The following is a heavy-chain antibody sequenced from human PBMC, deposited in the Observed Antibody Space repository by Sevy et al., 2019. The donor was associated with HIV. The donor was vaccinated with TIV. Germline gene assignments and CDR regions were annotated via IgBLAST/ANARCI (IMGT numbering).Heavy chain of an antibody. J-gene: IGHJ6*02. CDR2: IKRKADGGTI. CDR3: STDPIIVLLVTDGMEV. D-gene: IGHD2-8*02. V-gene: IGHV3-15*01. Sequence: GGSLRLSCAASGFTFTYAWMTWVRQAPGKGLEWVGRIKRKADGGTIDYAAPVKGRFTISRDDSKNTLYLQMNSLKTEDTGVYYCSTDPIIVLLVTDGMEVWGQGTTVTVSS. CDR1: GFTFTYAW.